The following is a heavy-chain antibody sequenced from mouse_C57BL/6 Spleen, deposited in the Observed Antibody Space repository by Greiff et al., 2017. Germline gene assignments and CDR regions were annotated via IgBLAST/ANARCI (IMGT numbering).Heavy chain of an antibody. CDR1: GFTFSDYY. CDR3: ARSWGTGYFDY. Sequence: DVKLVESEGGLVQPGSSMKLSCTASGFTFSDYYMAWVRQVPEKGLEWVANINYDGSSTYYLDSLKSRFIISRDNAKNILYLQMSSLKSEDTATYYCARSWGTGYFDYWGQGTTLTVSS. D-gene: IGHD3-3*01. J-gene: IGHJ2*01. CDR2: INYDGSST. V-gene: IGHV5-16*01.